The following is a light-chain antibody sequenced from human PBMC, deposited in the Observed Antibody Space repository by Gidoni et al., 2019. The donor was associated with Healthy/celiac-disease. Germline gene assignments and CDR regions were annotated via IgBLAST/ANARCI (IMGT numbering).Light chain of an antibody. V-gene: IGLV3-1*01. CDR1: KLGDKY. CDR3: QAWDSSTNVV. Sequence: SYELTQPPSVSVSPGQTASITCSGDKLGDKYACWYQQKPGQSPVLVIYQDSKRPSRIPERFSGSNSGNTATLTISGTQAMDEADYYCQAWDSSTNVVFGGGTKLTVL. J-gene: IGLJ2*01. CDR2: QDS.